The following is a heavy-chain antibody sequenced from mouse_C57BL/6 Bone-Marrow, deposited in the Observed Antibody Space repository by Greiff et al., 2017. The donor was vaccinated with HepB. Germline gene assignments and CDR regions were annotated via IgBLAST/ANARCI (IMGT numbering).Heavy chain of an antibody. J-gene: IGHJ2*01. D-gene: IGHD2-1*01. CDR1: GFTFSDYG. CDR3: ARTAGNPGYFDY. Sequence: EVQLVESGGGLVKPGGSLKLSCAASGFTFSDYGMHWVRQAPEKGLEWVGYISSGSSTTYYADTVKGRFTISRDNAKNTLILQMTSLRSEDTAMYYCARTAGNPGYFDYWGQGTTLTVSS. CDR2: ISSGSSTT. V-gene: IGHV5-17*01.